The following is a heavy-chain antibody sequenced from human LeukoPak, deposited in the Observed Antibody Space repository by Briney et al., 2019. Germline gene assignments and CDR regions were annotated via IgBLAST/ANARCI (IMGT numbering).Heavy chain of an antibody. Sequence: GGSRRLPGQASRFTFHDYPIHWVRQAPGKALEGASGITWNSGSIGYADSVKGRFTISRDNAKNSLYLQMNSLGAEDMALYYCAKDIGSTGWYYFDHWGQGTLVTVSS. CDR1: RFTFHDYP. D-gene: IGHD2-2*01. J-gene: IGHJ4*02. V-gene: IGHV3-9*03. CDR3: AKDIGSTGWYYFDH. CDR2: ITWNSGSI.